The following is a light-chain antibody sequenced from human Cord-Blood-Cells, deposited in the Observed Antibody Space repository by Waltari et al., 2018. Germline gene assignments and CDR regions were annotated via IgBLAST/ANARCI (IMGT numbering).Light chain of an antibody. V-gene: IGLV1-47*01. J-gene: IGLJ3*02. CDR2: RNN. CDR3: AAWDDSLSGPV. Sequence: QSVLTQPPSASGTPGQRVTISCSGSSSNIGSNYVYWYQPLPGTAPKLLISRNNQRPSGVPDRFSGSKSGTAASLAISGLRSEDEADYYCAAWDDSLSGPVFGGGTKLTVL. CDR1: SSNIGSNY.